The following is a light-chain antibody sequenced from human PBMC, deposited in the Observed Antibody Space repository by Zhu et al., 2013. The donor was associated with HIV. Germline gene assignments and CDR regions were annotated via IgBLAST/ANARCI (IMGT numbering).Light chain of an antibody. V-gene: IGKV3-15*01. CDR3: QQYNHWYX. J-gene: IGKJ2*01. CDR2: AAS. CDR1: QSVGDY. Sequence: EIVMTQSPATLSVSPGERATLSCRASQSVGDYLAWYQQKPGQAPRLLIYAASTRAAGVPARFSGSGSGTEFTLTISSLQSEDLQLFCQQYNHWYXFGLGD.